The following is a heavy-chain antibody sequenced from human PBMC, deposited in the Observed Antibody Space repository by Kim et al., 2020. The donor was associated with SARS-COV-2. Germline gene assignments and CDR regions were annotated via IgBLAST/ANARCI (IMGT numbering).Heavy chain of an antibody. CDR2: IYSGGSST. J-gene: IGHJ4*02. D-gene: IGHD3-3*01. CDR3: AKDPHYDFWSGYYFDY. Sequence: GGSLRLSCAASGFTFSNYAMNWVRQAPGKGLEWVSVIYSGGSSTYYADSVKGRFTISRDNSKNTLYLQMNRLRAEDTAVYYCAKDPHYDFWSGYYFDYWGQGTLVTVSS. V-gene: IGHV3-23*03. CDR1: GFTFSNYA.